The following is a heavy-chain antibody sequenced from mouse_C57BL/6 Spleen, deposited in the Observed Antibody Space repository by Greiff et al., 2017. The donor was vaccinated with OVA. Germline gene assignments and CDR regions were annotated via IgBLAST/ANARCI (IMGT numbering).Heavy chain of an antibody. V-gene: IGHV1-54*01. CDR3: AREEGYYAMDY. Sequence: VQLQQSGAELVRPGTSVKVSCKASGYAFTNYLIEWVKQRPGQGLEWIGVINPGSGGTNYNEKFKGKATLTADKSSSTAYMQLSSLTSEDSAVYFCAREEGYYAMDYWGQGTSVTVSS. CDR1: GYAFTNYL. CDR2: INPGSGGT. J-gene: IGHJ4*01.